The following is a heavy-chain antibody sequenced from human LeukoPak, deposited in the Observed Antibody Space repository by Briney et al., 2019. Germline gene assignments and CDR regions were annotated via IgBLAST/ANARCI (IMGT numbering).Heavy chain of an antibody. Sequence: ASVKVSCKASGYTFTSYYMHWGRQAPGQGLEWMGIINPSGGSTSYAQKFQGRVTMTRDTSTSTVYMELSSLRSEDTAVYYCARGGLAAASKSHDAFDIWGQGTMVTVSS. CDR2: INPSGGST. J-gene: IGHJ3*02. CDR1: GYTFTSYY. D-gene: IGHD6-25*01. V-gene: IGHV1-46*01. CDR3: ARGGLAAASKSHDAFDI.